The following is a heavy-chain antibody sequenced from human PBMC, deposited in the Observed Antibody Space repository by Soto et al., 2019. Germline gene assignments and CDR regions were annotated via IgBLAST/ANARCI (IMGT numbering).Heavy chain of an antibody. V-gene: IGHV4-61*01. CDR2: IPNNGSP. D-gene: IGHD7-27*01. Sequence: NPSETLSLTCSVSGGSVRTGSYHWSWIRQPPGKGLEWIGFIPNNGSPDYNPSLKSRVVVSIDRPKNQFSLKVNSVTAADTAVYFCARIGWGGDSWGQGTLVTVSS. CDR3: ARIGWGGDS. J-gene: IGHJ4*02. CDR1: GGSVRTGSYH.